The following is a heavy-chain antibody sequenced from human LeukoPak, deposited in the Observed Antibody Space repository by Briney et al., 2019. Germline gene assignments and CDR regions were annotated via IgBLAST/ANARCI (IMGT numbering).Heavy chain of an antibody. CDR2: VNSDGSST. Sequence: GGSLRLSCAASGFTFSSYWMHWVRQAPGKGLVWVSRVNSDGSSTTYADSVKGRFTISRDNAKNTLYLQMNSLRAEDTAVYYCARAERYFDWLLFSGLDYWGQGTLVTVSS. D-gene: IGHD3-9*01. CDR3: ARAERYFDWLLFSGLDY. J-gene: IGHJ4*02. CDR1: GFTFSSYW. V-gene: IGHV3-74*01.